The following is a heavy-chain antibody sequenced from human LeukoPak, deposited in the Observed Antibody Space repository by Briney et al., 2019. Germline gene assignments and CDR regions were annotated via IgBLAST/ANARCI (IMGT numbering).Heavy chain of an antibody. CDR1: GFTFSSYA. J-gene: IGHJ4*02. CDR2: ISGSGGST. CDR3: AKGGIDYYDSSGYLGL. D-gene: IGHD3-22*01. Sequence: PGGSLRLSCAASGFTFSSYAMSWVRQAPGEGLEWVSAISGSGGSTYYADSVKGRFTISRDNSKNTLYLQMNSLRAEDTAVYYCAKGGIDYYDSSGYLGLWGQGTLVTVSS. V-gene: IGHV3-23*01.